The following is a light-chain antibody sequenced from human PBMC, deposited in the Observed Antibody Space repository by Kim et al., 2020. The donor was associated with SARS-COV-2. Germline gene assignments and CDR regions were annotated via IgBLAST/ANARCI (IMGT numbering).Light chain of an antibody. CDR3: LQYSDWWT. CDR1: QSVDSN. J-gene: IGKJ1*01. V-gene: IGKV3-15*01. Sequence: SGCPGESVSLYCRASQSVDSNLAWYQQQPGQAPRLLIYDVSIRAIGVPARFSGSGSGTQFSLTISSLQPEDAAVYYCLQYSDWWTFGQGTKVDIK. CDR2: DVS.